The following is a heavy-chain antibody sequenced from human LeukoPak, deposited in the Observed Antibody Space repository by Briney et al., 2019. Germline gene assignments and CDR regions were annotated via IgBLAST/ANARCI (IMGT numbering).Heavy chain of an antibody. J-gene: IGHJ3*02. CDR1: GYTLTELS. V-gene: IGHV1-24*01. D-gene: IGHD1-26*01. Sequence: GASVKVSCKVSGYTLTELSMHWVRQAPGKGLEWMGGFDPEDGETIYAQKFQGRVTMTEDTSTDTAYMELSSLRSEDTAVYYCATDGSSGSGSYFNRAFDIWGQGTMVTVSS. CDR3: ATDGSSGSGSYFNRAFDI. CDR2: FDPEDGET.